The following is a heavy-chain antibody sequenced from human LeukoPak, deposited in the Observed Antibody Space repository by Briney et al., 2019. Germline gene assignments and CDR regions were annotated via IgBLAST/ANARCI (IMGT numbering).Heavy chain of an antibody. CDR3: AKDCPLPQWDRDVWGLHYDY. Sequence: ASVKVSCKVSGYTLTELSMHWVRQAPGKGLEWMGGFDPEDGETIYAQKFQGRVTMTEDTSTDTAYMELSSLRSEDTAVYYCAKDCPLPQWDRDVWGLHYDYWGQGTLVTVPS. CDR2: FDPEDGET. J-gene: IGHJ4*02. V-gene: IGHV1-24*01. CDR1: GYTLTELS. D-gene: IGHD3-16*01.